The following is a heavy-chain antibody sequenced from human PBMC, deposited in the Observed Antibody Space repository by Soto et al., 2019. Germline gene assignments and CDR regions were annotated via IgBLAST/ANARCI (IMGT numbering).Heavy chain of an antibody. D-gene: IGHD2-2*01. J-gene: IGHJ4*02. V-gene: IGHV3-66*01. Sequence: GGSLRLSCAASGITVSSRFMSWVRQAPGMGLEWVSILYSGGSTYYADSVKGRFTISRDNSKNTLYLQMNSLRADDTAIYFCASRPGVVVPPVMLPLDHWGPGTLVTVSS. CDR1: GITVSSRF. CDR3: ASRPGVVVPPVMLPLDH. CDR2: LYSGGST.